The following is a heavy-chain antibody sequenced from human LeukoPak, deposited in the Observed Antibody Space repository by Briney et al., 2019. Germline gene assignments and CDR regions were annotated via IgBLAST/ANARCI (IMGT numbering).Heavy chain of an antibody. Sequence: PSETLFLTCSVSGDSTIGYYWGWIRQPPGKGLEWIGNIYYTGNTYYNSSLKSRVTISLDTSKNQFSLKVISMTAADTAAYYCTKSDGYGLIRICGRGTMVTVSS. V-gene: IGHV4-39*07. D-gene: IGHD3-10*01. CDR1: GDSTIGYY. J-gene: IGHJ3*02. CDR2: IYYTGNT. CDR3: TKSDGYGLIRI.